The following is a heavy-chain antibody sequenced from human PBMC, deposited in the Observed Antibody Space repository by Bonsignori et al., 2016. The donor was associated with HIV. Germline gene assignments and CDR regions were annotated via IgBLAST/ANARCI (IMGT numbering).Heavy chain of an antibody. Sequence: QVQLQESGPGLVKPSETLSLTCTVSGYSFSSGFYWGWVRQPPGKGLEWIGSMYHTGNTYYKPSLRSRVTISIDTSNSQFSLRLSSVTAADTAIYYCVRDDQSFNYKMDVWGQRDRGHRLL. CDR1: GYSFSSGFY. CDR3: VRDDQSFNYKMDV. J-gene: IGHJ6*01. V-gene: IGHV4-38-2*02. D-gene: IGHD1-1*01. CDR2: MYHTGNT.